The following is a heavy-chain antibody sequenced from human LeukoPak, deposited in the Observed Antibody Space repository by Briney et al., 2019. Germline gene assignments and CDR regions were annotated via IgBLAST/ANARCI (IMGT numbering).Heavy chain of an antibody. CDR1: GFTISSYA. CDR3: AKALSGSHPYDAFDI. CDR2: ISGSGGST. V-gene: IGHV3-23*01. D-gene: IGHD1-26*01. J-gene: IGHJ3*02. Sequence: GGSLRLSCAASGFTISSYAMSWVRQAPGKGLEWVSSISGSGGSTYYADSVKGRFTISRDNSKNTLYLQMNSLRGEDSAVYYCAKALSGSHPYDAFDIWGQGTMVTVSS.